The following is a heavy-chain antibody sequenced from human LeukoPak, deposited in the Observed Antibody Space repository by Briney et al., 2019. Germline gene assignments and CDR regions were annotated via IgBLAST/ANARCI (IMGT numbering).Heavy chain of an antibody. CDR2: ISSSSSTI. V-gene: IGHV3-48*04. D-gene: IGHD6-13*01. CDR1: GFTFSSYS. Sequence: GGSLRLSCAASGFTFSSYSMNWVRQAPGKGLEWVSYISSSSSTIYYADSVKGRFTISRDNAKNSLYLQMNSLRAEDTAVYYCARLGIITAAGSNDYWGQGTLVTVSS. CDR3: ARLGIITAAGSNDY. J-gene: IGHJ4*02.